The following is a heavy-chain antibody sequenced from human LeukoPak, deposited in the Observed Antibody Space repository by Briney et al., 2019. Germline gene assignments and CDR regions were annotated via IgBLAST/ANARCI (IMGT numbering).Heavy chain of an antibody. CDR1: GYFISRGYY. D-gene: IGHD4-17*01. J-gene: IGHJ3*02. V-gene: IGHV4-38-2*02. CDR3: AIHLRHYVYDAFGI. Sequence: SETLSLTCTVSGYFISRGYYWGWTRPPPGKGLEWIGSIYHSGSTYYNTSLKSRLTISVDTSKNQFSLKLSSVTAADTAVYYCAIHLRHYVYDAFGIWGQGTMVTVSS. CDR2: IYHSGST.